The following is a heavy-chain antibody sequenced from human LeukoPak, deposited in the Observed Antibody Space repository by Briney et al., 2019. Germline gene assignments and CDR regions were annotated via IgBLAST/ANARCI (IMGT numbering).Heavy chain of an antibody. D-gene: IGHD3-10*01. CDR2: ISSSSSYI. Sequence: GGSLRLSCAPSGFTFSSYSMNWVRQAPGKGLEWVSSISSSSSYIYYADSVKGRFTISRDNAKNSLYLQMNSLRAEDTAVYYCARDIPVRYYGSGGFDYWGQGTLVTVSS. CDR1: GFTFSSYS. CDR3: ARDIPVRYYGSGGFDY. V-gene: IGHV3-21*01. J-gene: IGHJ4*02.